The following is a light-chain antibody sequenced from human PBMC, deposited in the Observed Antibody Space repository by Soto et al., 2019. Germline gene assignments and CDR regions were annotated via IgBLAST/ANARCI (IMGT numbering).Light chain of an antibody. J-gene: IGLJ1*01. V-gene: IGLV2-14*01. CDR1: SSDIGAYNY. Sequence: QSALAQPASVSGSPGQSITISCTGTSSDIGAYNYVSWYQQHPGKAPKLMIYEVSNRPSGVSNRFPGSKSGNTASLTISGLQPEDEADYYCSSYTSSSTFVFGTGTKLTVL. CDR2: EVS. CDR3: SSYTSSSTFV.